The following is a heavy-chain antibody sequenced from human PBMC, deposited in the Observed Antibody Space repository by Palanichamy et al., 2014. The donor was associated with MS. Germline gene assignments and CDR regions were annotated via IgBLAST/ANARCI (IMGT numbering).Heavy chain of an antibody. J-gene: IGHJ4*02. D-gene: IGHD3-10*02. CDR2: MSVIGGNT. CDR1: GFTSTNYA. Sequence: ELQLVESGGGLVQPGGSLRLSCAASGFTSTNYAMGWVRQAPGKGLEWVSAMSVIGGNTYYADSVKGRFTISRHNSEKTLYLQMNSLRAEDTAVYYCAKGGQMFGELYLDYWGQGTLVTVSS. V-gene: IGHV3-23*04. CDR3: AKGGQMFGELYLDY.